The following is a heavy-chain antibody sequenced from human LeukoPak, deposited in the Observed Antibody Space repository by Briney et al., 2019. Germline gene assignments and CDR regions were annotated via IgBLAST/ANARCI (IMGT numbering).Heavy chain of an antibody. J-gene: IGHJ4*02. Sequence: PGGSLRLSCAASGFTFSSYTIHWVRQAPGKGLEWVATISFDGKNKFYSDSVKGRFTISRDNSQNTLFLQMTSLKPEDTAVYFCARDSRLKWTQYLFDFWGQGTLVTVSS. CDR2: ISFDGKNK. V-gene: IGHV3-30*04. D-gene: IGHD3/OR15-3a*01. CDR1: GFTFSSYT. CDR3: ARDSRLKWTQYLFDF.